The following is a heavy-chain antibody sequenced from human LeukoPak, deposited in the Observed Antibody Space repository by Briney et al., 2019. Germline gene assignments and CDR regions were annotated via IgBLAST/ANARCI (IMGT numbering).Heavy chain of an antibody. V-gene: IGHV1-18*01. D-gene: IGHD3-3*01. CDR3: ARALSDDFRTADKDY. CDR1: GYIFSSYC. J-gene: IGHJ4*02. Sequence: ASVKVSCKASGYIFSSYCISWVRQAPGQGLEWMGWINPYNGDTNYAQKVQGRVTMTTDTSTRTAYMELRSLRSDDTAVYYCARALSDDFRTADKDYWGQGTLVTVSS. CDR2: INPYNGDT.